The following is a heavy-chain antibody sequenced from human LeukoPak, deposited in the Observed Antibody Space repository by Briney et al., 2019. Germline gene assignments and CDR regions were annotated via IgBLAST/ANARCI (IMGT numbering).Heavy chain of an antibody. J-gene: IGHJ6*03. D-gene: IGHD2-2*01. CDR1: GFTFSSYS. Sequence: GGSLRLSCAASGFTFSSYSMNWVRQAPGKGLESVTSISSSSSYIYYADSVKGRFTISRDNAKNSLYLQMNSLRAEDTAVYYCARDIVVVPAYMDVWGKGSTVTVSS. CDR2: ISSSSSYI. CDR3: ARDIVVVPAYMDV. V-gene: IGHV3-21*01.